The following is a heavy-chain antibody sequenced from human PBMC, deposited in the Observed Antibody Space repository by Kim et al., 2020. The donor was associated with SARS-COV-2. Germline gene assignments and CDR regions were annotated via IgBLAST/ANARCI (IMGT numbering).Heavy chain of an antibody. CDR3: ARGEWAALYFFDY. D-gene: IGHD2-8*01. V-gene: IGHV4-34*13. J-gene: IGHJ4*02. Sequence: YNPTLKNGVTISVDTSKKQLSLKLSGVTAADTDVYYCARGEWAALYFFDYWGQGTLVTVSS.